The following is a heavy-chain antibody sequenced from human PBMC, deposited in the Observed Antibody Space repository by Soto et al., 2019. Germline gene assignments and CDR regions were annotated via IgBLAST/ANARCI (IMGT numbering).Heavy chain of an antibody. J-gene: IGHJ4*02. CDR3: AHNSGGLIPFGDYCFDY. Sequence: SGPTLVKPTQTLTLTCTFSGFSLRNSGVGVGWIRQPPGKALEWLALIYWDDDKRYSPSLKSRLTITKDTSKNQVVLTMTNMDPVDTATYYCAHNSGGLIPFGDYCFDYWGQGTLVTVSS. CDR2: IYWDDDK. D-gene: IGHD4-17*01. CDR1: GFSLRNSGVG. V-gene: IGHV2-5*02.